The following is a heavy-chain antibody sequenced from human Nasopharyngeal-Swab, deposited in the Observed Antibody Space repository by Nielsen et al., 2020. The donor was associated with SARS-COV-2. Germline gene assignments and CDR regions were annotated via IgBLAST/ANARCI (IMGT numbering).Heavy chain of an antibody. CDR1: AFTFSHYA. Sequence: GESLKISCAGSAFTFSHYAMSWVRQAPGKGLEWVSAISGSGDNTYYADSVKGRFTISRDNPKNTLYLQMNSLRAEDTAVYYCARKKQLVRPFDYWGQGTLVTVSS. D-gene: IGHD6-13*01. CDR2: ISGSGDNT. CDR3: ARKKQLVRPFDY. V-gene: IGHV3-23*01. J-gene: IGHJ4*02.